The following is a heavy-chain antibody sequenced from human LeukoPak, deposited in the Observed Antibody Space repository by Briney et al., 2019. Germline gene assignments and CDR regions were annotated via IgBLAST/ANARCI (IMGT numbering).Heavy chain of an antibody. CDR3: ARGGVPPVDY. CDR2: ISPDGSST. CDR1: GFTFNNYW. D-gene: IGHD2-8*02. V-gene: IGHV3-74*01. J-gene: IGHJ4*02. Sequence: GGSLRLSCVASGFTFNNYWMHWVRQVPGKGLVWVSHISPDGSSTYYADSVKGRFTISRDNTKNSLYLQINSLRAEDTAVYYCARGGVPPVDYWGQGTLVTVSS.